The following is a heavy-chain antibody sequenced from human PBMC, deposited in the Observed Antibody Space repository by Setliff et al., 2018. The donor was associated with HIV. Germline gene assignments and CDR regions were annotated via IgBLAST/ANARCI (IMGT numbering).Heavy chain of an antibody. D-gene: IGHD6-13*01. J-gene: IGHJ3*02. CDR2: ITYSGST. V-gene: IGHV4-59*01. CDR3: ASHAPYTSSWNAAAFDI. Sequence: SETLSLTCTVSGGSISGYYWSWIRQPPGKGLEWIGYITYSGSTKYNPSIKSRVTISIDTSKNQFSLKLSSVTPADTAVYYCASHAPYTSSWNAAAFDIWGQGTMVTVSS. CDR1: GGSISGYY.